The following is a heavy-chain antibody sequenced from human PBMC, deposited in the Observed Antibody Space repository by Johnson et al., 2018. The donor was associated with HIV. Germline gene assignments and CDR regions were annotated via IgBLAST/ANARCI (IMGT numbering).Heavy chain of an antibody. J-gene: IGHJ3*02. V-gene: IGHV3-20*04. Sequence: VQLVESGGGVVRPGGSLRLSCTVAGFTFGSYGMSWVRQAPGKGLEWVATINWNGGSTGYVDSVKGRFTISRDNAKNSLYLQMNSLGAEDTAVSYCAKVRWELSIWGQGTMVTVSS. D-gene: IGHD1-26*01. CDR3: AKVRWELSI. CDR1: GFTFGSYG. CDR2: INWNGGST.